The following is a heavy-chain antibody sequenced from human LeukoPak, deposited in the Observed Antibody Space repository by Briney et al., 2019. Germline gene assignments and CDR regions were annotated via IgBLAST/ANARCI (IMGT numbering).Heavy chain of an antibody. CDR1: GYTLTELS. Sequence: ASVKVSCKVSGYTLTELSMHWVRQAPGKGLEWMGGFDPEDGETIYAQKFQGRVAMTEDTSTDTAYVELSSLRSEDTAVYYCATVPFELRFLEWSEAANWFDPWGQGTLVTVSS. CDR2: FDPEDGET. CDR3: ATVPFELRFLEWSEAANWFDP. J-gene: IGHJ5*02. V-gene: IGHV1-24*01. D-gene: IGHD3-3*01.